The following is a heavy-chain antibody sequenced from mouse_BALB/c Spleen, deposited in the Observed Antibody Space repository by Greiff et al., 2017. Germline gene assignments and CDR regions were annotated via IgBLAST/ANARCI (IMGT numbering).Heavy chain of an antibody. J-gene: IGHJ3*01. D-gene: IGHD1-1*01. CDR2: IDPYNGGT. Sequence: EVQGVESGPELVKPGASVKVSCKASGYAFTSYNMYWVKQSHGKSLEWIGYIDPYNGGTSYNQKFKGKATLTVDKSSSTAYMHLNSLTSEDSAVYYCARGDYYGSWFAYWGQGTLVTVSA. CDR3: ARGDYYGSWFAY. V-gene: IGHV1S135*01. CDR1: GYAFTSYN.